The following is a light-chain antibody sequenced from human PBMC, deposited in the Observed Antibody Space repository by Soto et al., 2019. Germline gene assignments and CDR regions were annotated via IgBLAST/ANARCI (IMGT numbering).Light chain of an antibody. CDR1: QDIRNF. J-gene: IGKJ2*01. CDR2: AAS. CDR3: QQYGTSPPYT. Sequence: DIQMTQSPTSLSASVGDRVTITCRASQDIRNFVAWYQQKPGKAPKLLIYAASTLQSGVPSRFSGSGSGTDFTLTISRLEPEDFAVYYCQQYGTSPPYTFGQGTKLEIK. V-gene: IGKV1-27*01.